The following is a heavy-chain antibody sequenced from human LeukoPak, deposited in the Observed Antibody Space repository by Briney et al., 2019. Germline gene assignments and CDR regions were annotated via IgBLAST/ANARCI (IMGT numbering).Heavy chain of an antibody. J-gene: IGHJ5*02. Sequence: SQTLSLTCAISGDSVSSNSAAWNWIRQPPSRGLEWLGRTYYRSKWYNDYAVSVKSRITINPDTSKNQFSLQLNSVTPEDTAVYYCARSPVPTGYSSSWYYWFDPWGQGTLVTVSS. V-gene: IGHV6-1*01. CDR2: TYYRSKWYN. CDR3: ARSPVPTGYSSSWYYWFDP. CDR1: GDSVSSNSAA. D-gene: IGHD6-13*01.